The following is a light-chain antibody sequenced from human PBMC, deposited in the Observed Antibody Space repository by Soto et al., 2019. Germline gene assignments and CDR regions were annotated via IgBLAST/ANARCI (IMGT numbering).Light chain of an antibody. V-gene: IGKV1-5*03. J-gene: IGKJ1*01. Sequence: DTQMTQSPSTLSASVGDRFTIAFRASQSIGSWLAWYQQKPGKAPKLLIYKTSILENGVPSRFSGSGSGTEFTLSISSLQPDDFATYYCHQYNSYWTFGQGTKV. CDR2: KTS. CDR1: QSIGSW. CDR3: HQYNSYWT.